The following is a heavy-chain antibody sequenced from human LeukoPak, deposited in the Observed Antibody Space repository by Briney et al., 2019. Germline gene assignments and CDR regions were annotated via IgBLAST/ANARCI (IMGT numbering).Heavy chain of an antibody. Sequence: GGSLRLSCAASGFSLSSYWMHWVRQAPGKGLVWVSRINSDGSTTNYADSVKGRFTISRDNAKNTLYLQMNSLRAEDTAVYYCERPQYRSSGYYLDYGGKGPLVPVPS. CDR1: GFSLSSYW. D-gene: IGHD6-13*01. J-gene: IGHJ4*02. CDR2: INSDGSTT. CDR3: ERPQYRSSGYYLDY. V-gene: IGHV3-74*01.